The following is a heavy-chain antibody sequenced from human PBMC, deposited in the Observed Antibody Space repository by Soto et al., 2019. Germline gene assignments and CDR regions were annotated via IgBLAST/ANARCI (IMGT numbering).Heavy chain of an antibody. Sequence: EVHLLESGGGLVQPGGSLRLSCAASGFTFRTYGMSWVRQAPGKGLDWVAAIGGSGDDSTYYADSVKGRFTISRDNFKNTLYMQMNSLRAEDPAVNYCAIKGPYGSGFLNDYWGQGTRVTVSS. CDR1: GFTFRTYG. CDR3: AIKGPYGSGFLNDY. J-gene: IGHJ4*02. V-gene: IGHV3-23*01. CDR2: IGGSGDDST. D-gene: IGHD3-10*01.